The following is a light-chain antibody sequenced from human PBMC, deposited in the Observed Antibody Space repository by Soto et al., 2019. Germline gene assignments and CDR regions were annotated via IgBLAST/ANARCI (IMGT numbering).Light chain of an antibody. Sequence: QSVLTRPASVSGSLGQSITISCTGASSDVGGYNYVSWYQQHPGKAPKLLINDVSNRPSGISDRFSGSKSGNTASLTISGLQAEDEADYYCSSYTSSTTNVFGTGTKVPVL. J-gene: IGLJ1*01. CDR1: SSDVGGYNY. CDR3: SSYTSSTTNV. V-gene: IGLV2-14*03. CDR2: DVS.